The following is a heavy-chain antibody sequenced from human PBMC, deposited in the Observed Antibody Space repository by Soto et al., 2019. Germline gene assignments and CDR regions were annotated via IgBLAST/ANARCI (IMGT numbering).Heavy chain of an antibody. V-gene: IGHV5-51*01. CDR1: GYTFTNIW. CDR3: ARPRSGSYRLDYYGMDV. J-gene: IGHJ6*02. CDR2: IFPSDSDT. D-gene: IGHD3-10*01. Sequence: PGESLKISCKGSGYTFTNIWIGWVRQMPGKGLEWMGIIFPSDSDTRYSPSFQGQVTISADKSINTAYLQWRSLRASDTAMYYCARPRSGSYRLDYYGMDVWGQGTTVTVSS.